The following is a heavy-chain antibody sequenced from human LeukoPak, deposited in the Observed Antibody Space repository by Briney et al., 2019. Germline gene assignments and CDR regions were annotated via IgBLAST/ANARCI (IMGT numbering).Heavy chain of an antibody. CDR3: AIDFWSGTKTDY. CDR1: GYTFTRYD. V-gene: IGHV1-8*01. CDR2: MNPNSGNT. D-gene: IGHD3-3*01. J-gene: IGHJ4*02. Sequence: EASVKVSCKASGYTFTRYDIHWVRQATGQGLEWMGWMNPNSGNTGYAQKFQGRVTMTRNTSISTAYMELSSLRSEDTAVYYCAIDFWSGTKTDYWGQGTLVTVSS.